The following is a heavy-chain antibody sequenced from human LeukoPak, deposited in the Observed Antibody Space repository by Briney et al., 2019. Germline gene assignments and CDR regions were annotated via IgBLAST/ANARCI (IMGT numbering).Heavy chain of an antibody. Sequence: GGSLRLSCAVSGFTFITEAMTWVRQAPGKGLEWVSAISGSGGSTYYADSVKGRFTISRDNSKNTLYLQMNSLRAEDTAVYYCAPTSGEREPFDYWGQGTLVTVSS. CDR3: APTSGEREPFDY. CDR1: GFTFITEA. J-gene: IGHJ4*02. V-gene: IGHV3-23*01. CDR2: ISGSGGST. D-gene: IGHD2-15*01.